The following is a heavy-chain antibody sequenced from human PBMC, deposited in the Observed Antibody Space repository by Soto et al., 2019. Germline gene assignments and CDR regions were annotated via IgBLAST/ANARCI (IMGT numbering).Heavy chain of an antibody. CDR1: GFAVSSNY. D-gene: IGHD1-1*01. CDR3: TTSPQRNY. CDR2: IYSGGST. J-gene: IGHJ4*02. Sequence: EVQLVESGGGLVQPGGSLRLSCAASGFAVSSNYMSWVRQGPGKGLEGVSVIYSGGSTHYADSVKGRFIISRDNSKNTRYFQMNSLRAEDTAVYYCTTSPQRNYWGQGTLVTVSS. V-gene: IGHV3-66*01.